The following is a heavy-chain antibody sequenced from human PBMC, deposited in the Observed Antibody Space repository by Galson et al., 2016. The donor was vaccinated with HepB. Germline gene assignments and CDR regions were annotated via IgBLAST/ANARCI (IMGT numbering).Heavy chain of an antibody. D-gene: IGHD3-10*01. V-gene: IGHV1-8*01. CDR1: GYTFTKNG. Sequence: SVKVSCKASGYTFTKNGISWVRQAPGQGLEWLGWMSPNSGDTGYAQKFQGRLTMTSNTSITTAYMELRSLRSEDTAVYYCARRTDYYGSGTYSVWGQGTLVTVSS. CDR2: MSPNSGDT. J-gene: IGHJ4*02. CDR3: ARRTDYYGSGTYSV.